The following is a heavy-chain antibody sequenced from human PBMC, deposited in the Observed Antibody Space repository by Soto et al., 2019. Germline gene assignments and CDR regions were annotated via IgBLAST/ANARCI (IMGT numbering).Heavy chain of an antibody. V-gene: IGHV4-4*07. Sequence: PSETLSLTCTVSGVSISNYYWSWIRQPAGKGLEWIGRMYFTGNINYNASLKSRVTMSVDTSKNQFSLKLSSVTAADTAVYYCARDQNYGDAFDIWGQGTMVTVSS. D-gene: IGHD1-7*01. CDR1: GVSISNYY. CDR2: MYFTGNI. CDR3: ARDQNYGDAFDI. J-gene: IGHJ3*02.